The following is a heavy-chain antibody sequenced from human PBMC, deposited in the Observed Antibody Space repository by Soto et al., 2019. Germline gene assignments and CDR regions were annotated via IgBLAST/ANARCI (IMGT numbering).Heavy chain of an antibody. V-gene: IGHV1-69*01. J-gene: IGHJ2*01. CDR2: IIPIFGTA. D-gene: IGHD6-19*01. CDR1: GGTFSSYA. Sequence: QVQLVQSGAEVKKPGSSVKVSCKASGGTFSSYAISWVRQAPGQGLEWMGGIIPIFGTANYAQKFQGRVTITADEYTSTAYMEVSSLRSEDTAVYYCARGRYSSGWYWYFDLWGRGTLVTVSS. CDR3: ARGRYSSGWYWYFDL.